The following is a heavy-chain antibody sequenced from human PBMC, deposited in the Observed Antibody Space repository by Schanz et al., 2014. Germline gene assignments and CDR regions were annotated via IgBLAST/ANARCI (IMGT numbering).Heavy chain of an antibody. CDR2: IGGSHGNT. CDR3: ARDRDQWDGNYLDS. V-gene: IGHV1-18*01. D-gene: IGHD1-26*01. CDR1: GYTFTRSV. Sequence: QVQLVQSGGEVKTPGASVKVSCKASGYTFTRSVISWVRQAPGQGLEWMGWIGGSHGNTNFAQKFQGRVTMTTDTSTSTVYMELRSLTSDDSAVYYCARDRDQWDGNYLDSWGQGTLVTVSS. J-gene: IGHJ4*02.